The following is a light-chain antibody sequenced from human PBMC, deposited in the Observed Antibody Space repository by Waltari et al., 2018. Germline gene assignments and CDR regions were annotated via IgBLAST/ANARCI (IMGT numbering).Light chain of an antibody. CDR1: QSVSSSY. CDR3: QQYGSSPRFT. V-gene: IGKV3-20*01. J-gene: IGKJ3*01. CDR2: GAS. Sequence: ELVLTQSPGTLSLSPGEGATLPCRASQSVSSSYLAWYQQKPGQAPRLLIYGASSRATGIPDRFSGSGSGTDFTLTISRLEPEDFAVYYCQQYGSSPRFTFGPGTKVDIK.